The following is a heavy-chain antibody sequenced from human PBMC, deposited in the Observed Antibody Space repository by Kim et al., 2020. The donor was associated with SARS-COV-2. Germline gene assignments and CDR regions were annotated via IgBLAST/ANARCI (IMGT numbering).Heavy chain of an antibody. CDR2: MNPNSGNT. V-gene: IGHV1-8*01. CDR1: GYTFTSYD. CDR3: ARGQGGSYYYYYYGMDV. D-gene: IGHD1-26*01. Sequence: ASVKVSCKASGYTFTSYDINWVRQATGQGLEWMGWMNPNSGNTGYAQKFQGRVTMTRNTSISTAYMELSSLRSEDTAVYYCARGQGGSYYYYYYGMDVWGQGTTVTVSS. J-gene: IGHJ6*02.